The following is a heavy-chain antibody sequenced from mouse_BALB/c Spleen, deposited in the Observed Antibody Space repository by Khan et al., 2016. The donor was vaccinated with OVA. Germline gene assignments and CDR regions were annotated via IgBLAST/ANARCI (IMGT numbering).Heavy chain of an antibody. CDR1: GFSLTNYG. D-gene: IGHD1-2*01. CDR2: IWSGGTT. V-gene: IGHV2-2*02. Sequence: QVQLKQSGPGLVQPSQSLSITCTVSGFSLTNYGIHWVRQSPGRGLEWLGVIWSGGTTDYNAPFVSRLSIIKDNSKSQVFFKMNSLQANDTAIYXCASPLYYYGSAMDYWGQGTSVTVSS. J-gene: IGHJ4*01. CDR3: ASPLYYYGSAMDY.